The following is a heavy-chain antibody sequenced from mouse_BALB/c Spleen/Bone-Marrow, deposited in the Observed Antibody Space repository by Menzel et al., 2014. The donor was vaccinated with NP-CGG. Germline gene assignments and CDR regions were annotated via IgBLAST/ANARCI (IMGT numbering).Heavy chain of an antibody. CDR2: IRNKANGYTT. Sequence: EVMLVESGGGLVQPGGSLRLSCATSGFTFTDYYINWVRQPPGKALEWLGFIRNKANGYTTEYSASVKGRFTISRDSSQNILYLQMNTLRAEDSATYYCARDKGRVFFDYWGQGTTLTVSS. J-gene: IGHJ2*01. CDR3: ARDKGRVFFDY. CDR1: GFTFTDYY. V-gene: IGHV7-3*02.